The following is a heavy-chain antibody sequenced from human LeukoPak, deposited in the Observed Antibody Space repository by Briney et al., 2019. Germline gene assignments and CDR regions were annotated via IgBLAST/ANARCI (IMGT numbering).Heavy chain of an antibody. V-gene: IGHV3-48*01. CDR1: GFTFIGHS. CDR2: ISSSGSSI. D-gene: IGHD3-10*01. J-gene: IGHJ4*02. CDR3: ARGGYTVRGVLIVPHFDS. Sequence: GGSLRLSCAASGFTFIGHSMNWVRQAPGKGLEWVSYISSSGSSIYSEDSVKGRFTISRDNAKNSLYLQMNSLRAEDTAVYYCARGGYTVRGVLIVPHFDSWGQGTLVTVSS.